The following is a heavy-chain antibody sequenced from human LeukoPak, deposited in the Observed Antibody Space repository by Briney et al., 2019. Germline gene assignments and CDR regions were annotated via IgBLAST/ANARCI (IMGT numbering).Heavy chain of an antibody. V-gene: IGHV6-1*01. CDR1: GHTISTNSAA. D-gene: IGHD1-26*01. J-gene: IGHJ4*02. CDR3: ARSVGSPTSGFEH. CDR2: TYYRSKLYN. Sequence: SQTLSLTCAVSGHTISTNSAACSWITQSPSRGLEWLGRTYYRSKLYNDYAVYLKSRITINPDTSKNHFTLQLNSVTPEDTAVYYCARSVGSPTSGFEHWGQGTLVTVSS.